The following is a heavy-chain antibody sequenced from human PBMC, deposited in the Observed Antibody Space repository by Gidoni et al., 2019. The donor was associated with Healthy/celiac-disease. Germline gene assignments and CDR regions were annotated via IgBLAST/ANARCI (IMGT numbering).Heavy chain of an antibody. Sequence: EVQLLESGGGLVQPGGCLRLSCAASGFTFSSYAMSWVRQAPGKGLGWVSAISGSGGSTYYADSVKGRFTISRDNSKNTLYLQMNSLRAEDTAVYYCAKDLRIAVAASGYWGQGTLVTVSS. J-gene: IGHJ4*02. D-gene: IGHD6-19*01. CDR2: ISGSGGST. CDR1: GFTFSSYA. V-gene: IGHV3-23*01. CDR3: AKDLRIAVAASGY.